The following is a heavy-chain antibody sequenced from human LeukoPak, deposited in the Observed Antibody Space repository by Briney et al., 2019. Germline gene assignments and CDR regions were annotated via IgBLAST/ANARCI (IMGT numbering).Heavy chain of an antibody. V-gene: IGHV1-8*01. CDR1: GYTFTSYD. Sequence: ASVKVSCKASGYTFTSYDINWVRRATGQGLEWMGWMNPNSGNTSYAQKFQGRVTMTRNTSISTAYMELSSLRSEDTAVYYCARGRGIVVVPAAQPLGYWGQGTLVTVSS. CDR2: MNPNSGNT. D-gene: IGHD2-2*01. J-gene: IGHJ4*02. CDR3: ARGRGIVVVPAAQPLGY.